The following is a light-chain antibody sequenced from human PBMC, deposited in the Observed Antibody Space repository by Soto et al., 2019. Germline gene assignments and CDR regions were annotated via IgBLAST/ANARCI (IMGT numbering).Light chain of an antibody. CDR1: SSNIGAGYD. Sequence: QSVLTQPPSVSGAPGQRVTISCTGSSSNIGAGYDVHWYQQLPGTAPKLLIYGNSNRPSGVPDRFSGSKSGTSASLAITGLQAEDEADYYCGTWDSSLSAMFGGGTQLTVL. CDR3: GTWDSSLSAM. CDR2: GNS. J-gene: IGLJ3*02. V-gene: IGLV1-40*01.